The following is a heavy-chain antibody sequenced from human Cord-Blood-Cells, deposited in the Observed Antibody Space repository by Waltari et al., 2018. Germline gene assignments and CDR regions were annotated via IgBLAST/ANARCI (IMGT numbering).Heavy chain of an antibody. V-gene: IGHV1-24*01. D-gene: IGHD4-4*01. CDR3: ASNYPELNWFDP. Sequence: QVPLVPSGAEVKQPGASAKAPCTVSGYPLPDFSMNWARQAPGKGLEWMGGFDPEDGETIYAQKFQGRVTMTEDTSTDTAYMELSSLRSEDTAVYYCASNYPELNWFDPWGQGTLVTVSS. CDR1: GYPLPDFS. CDR2: FDPEDGET. J-gene: IGHJ5*02.